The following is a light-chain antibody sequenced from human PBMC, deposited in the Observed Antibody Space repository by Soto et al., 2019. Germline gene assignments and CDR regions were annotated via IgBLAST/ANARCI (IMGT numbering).Light chain of an antibody. J-gene: IGKJ2*01. CDR2: GAS. Sequence: EIVMTQSPATLSVSPGERATLHCRASQSVSSNLGWYQHKPGQAPRLLIYGASTRATGIPARFSGSGSGTDFTLTISGLQSEDFAVYYCQQYNDWPPGYTFGQGT. CDR3: QQYNDWPPGYT. V-gene: IGKV3-15*01. CDR1: QSVSSN.